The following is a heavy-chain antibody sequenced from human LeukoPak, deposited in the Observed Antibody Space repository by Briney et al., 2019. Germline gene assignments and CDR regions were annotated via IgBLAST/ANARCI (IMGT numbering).Heavy chain of an antibody. D-gene: IGHD1-20*01. CDR2: ISGSGGIT. CDR3: VRDRGGGNWLDY. J-gene: IGHJ4*02. CDR1: GFTFSRYA. V-gene: IGHV3-23*01. Sequence: PGGSLRLSCAASGFTFSRYAMSWVRQAPGKGLEWVSSISGSGGITYHADSLKGRFTISRDNSKNTLFLQMNSLRAEDTAVYFCVRDRGGGNWLDYWGQGTLVTVSS.